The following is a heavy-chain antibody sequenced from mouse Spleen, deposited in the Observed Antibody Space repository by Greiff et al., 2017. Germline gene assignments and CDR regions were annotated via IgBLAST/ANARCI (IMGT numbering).Heavy chain of an antibody. Sequence: VQGVESGAELVKPGASVKLSCKASGYTFTSYWMQWVKQRPGQGLEWIGEIDPSDSYTNYNQKFKGKATLTVDTSSSTAYMQLSSLTSEDSAVYYCARSWEGGYAMDYWGQGTSVTVSS. J-gene: IGHJ4*01. CDR1: GYTFTSYW. D-gene: IGHD4-1*01. V-gene: IGHV1-50*01. CDR2: IDPSDSYT. CDR3: ARSWEGGYAMDY.